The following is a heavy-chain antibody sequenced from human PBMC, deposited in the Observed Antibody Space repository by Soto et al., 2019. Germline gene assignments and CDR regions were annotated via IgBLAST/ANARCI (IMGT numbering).Heavy chain of an antibody. D-gene: IGHD3-16*02. CDR3: ARERDYVWGSYRTDAFDI. CDR2: ISAYNGNT. V-gene: IGHV1-18*01. CDR1: GYTFTSYG. J-gene: IGHJ3*02. Sequence: ASVKVSCKASGYTFTSYGISWVRQAPGQGLEWMGWISAYNGNTNYAQKLQGRVTMTTDTSTSTAYMELRSLRSDDTAVYYCARERDYVWGSYRTDAFDIWGQGTMVTVS.